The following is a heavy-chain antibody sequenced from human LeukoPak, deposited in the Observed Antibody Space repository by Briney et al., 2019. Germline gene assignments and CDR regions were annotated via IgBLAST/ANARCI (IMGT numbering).Heavy chain of an antibody. CDR3: ARELNVYCSSTSCYGIMDV. Sequence: SSETLSLTCTVSGGSISSYYWSWIRQPAGKGLEWIGRIYTSGSTNYNPSLKSRVTMSVDTSKNQFSLKLSSVTAADTAVYYCARELNVYCSSTSCYGIMDVWGKGTTVTVSS. D-gene: IGHD2-2*01. CDR2: IYTSGST. CDR1: GGSISSYY. J-gene: IGHJ6*03. V-gene: IGHV4-4*07.